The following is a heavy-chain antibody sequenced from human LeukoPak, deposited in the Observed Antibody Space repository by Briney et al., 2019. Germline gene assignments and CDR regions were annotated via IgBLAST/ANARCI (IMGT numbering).Heavy chain of an antibody. CDR3: ARDRGKPPYYDFWSGPGLV. V-gene: IGHV3-66*01. Sequence: GGSLRLSCAASGFTVSSNYMSWGRQAPGKGVEGVSVIYSGGSTYYAGSVKGRFTISRDNSKNTLYLQMNSLRAEDTAVYYCARDRGKPPYYDFWSGPGLVWGQGTTVTVSS. CDR2: IYSGGST. CDR1: GFTVSSNY. J-gene: IGHJ6*02. D-gene: IGHD3-3*01.